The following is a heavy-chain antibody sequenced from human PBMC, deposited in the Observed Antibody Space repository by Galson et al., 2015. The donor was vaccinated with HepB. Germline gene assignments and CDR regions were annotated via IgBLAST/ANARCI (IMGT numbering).Heavy chain of an antibody. Sequence: QSGAEVKKPGESLKISCKGSGYSFTSYWIGWVRQMPGKGLEWMGIIYPGDSDTRYSPSFQGQVTISADKSISTAYLQWSSLKASDTAMYYCARRSCSSTSCPQSGYYYYYMDVWGKGTTVTVSS. D-gene: IGHD2-2*01. V-gene: IGHV5-51*03. CDR3: ARRSCSSTSCPQSGYYYYYMDV. CDR2: IYPGDSDT. J-gene: IGHJ6*03. CDR1: GYSFTSYW.